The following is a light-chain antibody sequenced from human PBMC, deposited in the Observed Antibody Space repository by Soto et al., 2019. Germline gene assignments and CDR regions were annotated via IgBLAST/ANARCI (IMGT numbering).Light chain of an antibody. V-gene: IGLV2-14*03. J-gene: IGLJ3*02. CDR1: SSDIGGYNY. Sequence: QSALTQPASVSGSPGQSITISCTGTSSDIGGYNYVSWYQQHPGKAPKVMIYEVSARPSGVSHRFSGSKSGNTASLTISGLQTEDEADYYCTSYARSSTQVFGGGTKVTVL. CDR3: TSYARSSTQV. CDR2: EVS.